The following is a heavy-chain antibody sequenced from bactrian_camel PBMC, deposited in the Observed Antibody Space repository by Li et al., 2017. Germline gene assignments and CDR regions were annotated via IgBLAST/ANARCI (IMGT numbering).Heavy chain of an antibody. CDR1: GYSFDSLY. J-gene: IGHJ4*01. CDR2: YVGRTST. D-gene: IGHD1*01. CDR3: AARWACVTWRPADFNY. V-gene: IGHV3S55*01. Sequence: HVQLVESGGGSVQAGGSLKLSCTTSGYSFDSLYIGWFRQAPGKEREAVAVYVGRTSTYYVESVKGRFTISQGNAKNTVYLQKNSLKPEDTAMYYCAARWACVTWRPADFNYWGQGTQVTVS.